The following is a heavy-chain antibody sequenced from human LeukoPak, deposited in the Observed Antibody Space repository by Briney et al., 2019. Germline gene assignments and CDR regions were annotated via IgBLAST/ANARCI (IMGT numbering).Heavy chain of an antibody. CDR1: GGTFRTYA. CDR2: IIYIFGTT. D-gene: IGHD2-2*01. Sequence: ASVKVSCKASGGTFRTYAISWVRQAPAQGLEWMGGIIYIFGTTNYAQKFQGRVTITADEYTSTAYMELSSLRSEDTAVYYCAREGGGGYCTTTRCYYLDYWGLGTLVTVSS. V-gene: IGHV1-69*13. CDR3: AREGGGGYCTTTRCYYLDY. J-gene: IGHJ4*01.